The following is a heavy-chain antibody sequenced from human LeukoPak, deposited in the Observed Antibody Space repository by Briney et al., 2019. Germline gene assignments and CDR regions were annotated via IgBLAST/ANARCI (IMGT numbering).Heavy chain of an antibody. CDR2: IYYSGST. CDR1: GGSVSDYY. Sequence: SETLSLTCTISGGSVSDYYWSWIRQSPGKGLEWIGYIYYSGSTNYNPSLKSRVTISVDTSKNQFSLKLSSVTAADTAVYYCARDERYDSSGYPFDYWGQGTLVTVSS. V-gene: IGHV4-59*02. J-gene: IGHJ4*02. D-gene: IGHD3-22*01. CDR3: ARDERYDSSGYPFDY.